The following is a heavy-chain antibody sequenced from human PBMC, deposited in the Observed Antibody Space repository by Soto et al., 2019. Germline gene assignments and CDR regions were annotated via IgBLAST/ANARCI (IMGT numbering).Heavy chain of an antibody. CDR2: ISYDGSNK. CDR1: GFTFSSYA. Sequence: GGSLRLSCAASGFTFSSYAMHWVRQAPGKGLEWVAVISYDGSNKYYADSVKGRFTISRDNSKNTLYLQMNSLRAEDTAVYYCARDRGLQRLLFPYYFDYWGQGTQVTVSS. CDR3: ARDRGLQRLLFPYYFDY. J-gene: IGHJ4*02. V-gene: IGHV3-30*04. D-gene: IGHD2-21*02.